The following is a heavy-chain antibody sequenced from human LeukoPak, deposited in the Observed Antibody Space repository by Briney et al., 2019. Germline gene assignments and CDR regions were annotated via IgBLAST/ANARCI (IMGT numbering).Heavy chain of an antibody. D-gene: IGHD1-26*01. CDR2: IGGGGVTT. V-gene: IGHV3-64*02. Sequence: PGGSLRLSCAASGFTFSSYSTHWVRQAPGKGPEFVSVIGGGGVTTFYADSVKDRFTISRDNSKNTLYLEMGSLRAEDMAVYYCAREGGGSGLWYYDLWGRGTLVTVSS. J-gene: IGHJ2*01. CDR3: AREGGGSGLWYYDL. CDR1: GFTFSSYS.